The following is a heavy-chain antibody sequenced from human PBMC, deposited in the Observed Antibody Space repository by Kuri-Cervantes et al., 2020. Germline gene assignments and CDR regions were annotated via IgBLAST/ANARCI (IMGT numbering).Heavy chain of an antibody. CDR2: IRYDGSNK. CDR1: GCTFSSYG. J-gene: IGHJ4*02. V-gene: IGHV3-30*02. Sequence: GGSLRLSCAASGCTFSSYGMHWVRQAPGKGLEWVAFIRYDGSNKYYADSVKGRFTISRDNSKNTLYLQMNSLRAEDTAVYYCAKARRQLVKDYFDYWGQGTLVTVSS. D-gene: IGHD6-13*01. CDR3: AKARRQLVKDYFDY.